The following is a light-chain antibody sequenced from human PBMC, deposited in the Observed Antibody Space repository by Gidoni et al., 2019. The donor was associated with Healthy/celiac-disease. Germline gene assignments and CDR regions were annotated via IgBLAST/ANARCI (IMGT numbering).Light chain of an antibody. J-gene: IGKJ2*01. CDR3: QQSYSTPYT. CDR2: AAS. Sequence: DIQITPSPSSLSASVGDRVTITCLASQSISSYLNWYHQKPGKAPKLLIYAASSLQSGVPSRFSGSGSGTDFTLTMSSLQHEDFATYYCQQSYSTPYTVGQGTKLEIK. CDR1: QSISSY. V-gene: IGKV1-39*01.